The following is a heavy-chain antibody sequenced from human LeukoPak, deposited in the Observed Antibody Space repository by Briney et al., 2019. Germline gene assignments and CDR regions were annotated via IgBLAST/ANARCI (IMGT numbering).Heavy chain of an antibody. J-gene: IGHJ5*02. CDR1: GGSISSGDYY. V-gene: IGHV4-30-4*01. Sequence: PSQTLSLTCTVSGGSISSGDYYWSWIRQPPGKGLEWIGYIYYSGNTYYNPSLKSRLTISVDTSKNRFSLKLTSVTAADTAVYYCARDMTGAHWFDPWGQGTLVTVSS. CDR2: IYYSGNT. CDR3: ARDMTGAHWFDP. D-gene: IGHD1-14*01.